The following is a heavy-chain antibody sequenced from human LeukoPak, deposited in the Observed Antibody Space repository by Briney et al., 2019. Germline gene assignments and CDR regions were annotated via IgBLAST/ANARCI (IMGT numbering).Heavy chain of an antibody. CDR2: MNPNSGNT. D-gene: IGHD3-22*01. CDR1: GYTFTSYD. J-gene: IGHJ3*02. Sequence: ASVKVSCKASGYTFTSYDINWVRQATGQGLEWMGWMNPNSGNTGYAQKFQGRVTMTRNTSISTAYMELSSLRSEDTAVYYCARGPFYDSSGRADAFDIWGQGTMVTVSS. V-gene: IGHV1-8*01. CDR3: ARGPFYDSSGRADAFDI.